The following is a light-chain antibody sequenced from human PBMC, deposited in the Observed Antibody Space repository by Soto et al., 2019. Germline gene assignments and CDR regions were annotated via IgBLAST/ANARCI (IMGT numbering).Light chain of an antibody. J-gene: IGLJ1*01. CDR1: SSDVGGYNY. Sequence: QSVLTQPASVSGSPGQSIAISCTGTSSDVGGYNYVSWHQQHPGKAPKVLISVVSNRPSGVSNRFSGSKSGNTASLTISGLKAEDEADYYCSSYRSGGTFVFGSGTKLTVL. V-gene: IGLV2-14*01. CDR3: SSYRSGGTFV. CDR2: VVS.